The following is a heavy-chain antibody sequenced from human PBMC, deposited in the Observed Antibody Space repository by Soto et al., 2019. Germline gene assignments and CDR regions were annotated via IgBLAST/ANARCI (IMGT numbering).Heavy chain of an antibody. CDR3: ARENPLYGGNSVELDY. D-gene: IGHD2-21*02. CDR1: GGSISSGGYY. J-gene: IGHJ4*02. CDR2: IYYSGST. V-gene: IGHV4-31*03. Sequence: QVQLQESGPGLVKPSQTLSLTCTVSGGSISSGGYYWSWIRQHPGKGLEWIGYIYYSGSTYYNPSLQSRLTISVDTSKNQSSLKLISVTAADTAVYYCARENPLYGGNSVELDYWGQGTLVTVSS.